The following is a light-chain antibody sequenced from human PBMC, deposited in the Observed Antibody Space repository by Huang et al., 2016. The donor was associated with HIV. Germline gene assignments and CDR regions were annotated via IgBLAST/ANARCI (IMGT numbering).Light chain of an antibody. CDR2: GTS. J-gene: IGKJ2*01. Sequence: EIVLTQSPGTLSLSPGERATLSSRASQSVSSSYLAWYRQRPGQAPRLVIYGTSNRATGIPDRFSGSGSGTDFTLTISRLEPEDFAVYYCQQYGSSYTFGQGTKLEIK. CDR3: QQYGSSYT. V-gene: IGKV3-20*01. CDR1: QSVSSSY.